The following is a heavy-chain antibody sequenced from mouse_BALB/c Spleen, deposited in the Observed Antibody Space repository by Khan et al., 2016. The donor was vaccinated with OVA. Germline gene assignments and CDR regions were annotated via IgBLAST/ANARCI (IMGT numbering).Heavy chain of an antibody. Sequence: EVELVESGPDLVKPSQSLSLTCTVTGYSITSGYSWHWIRQFPGNKLEWLGYIYYSGIINFNPSLKSRISITRDTSKNQFFLQLNSVTAEDTATYYCARDGNYMDYWGQGTSVTVAS. J-gene: IGHJ4*01. CDR1: GYSITSGYS. CDR3: ARDGNYMDY. V-gene: IGHV3-1*02. CDR2: IYYSGII. D-gene: IGHD2-1*01.